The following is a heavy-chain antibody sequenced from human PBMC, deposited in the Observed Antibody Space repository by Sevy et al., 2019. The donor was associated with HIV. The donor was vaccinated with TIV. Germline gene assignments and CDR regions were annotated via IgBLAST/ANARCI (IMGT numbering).Heavy chain of an antibody. CDR1: GFTFSSYG. J-gene: IGHJ3*02. V-gene: IGHV3-33*01. D-gene: IGHD2-21*02. CDR3: ARDRVQYCGGDCYSFAFDI. Sequence: GGSLRLSCAASGFTFSSYGMHWVRQAPGKGLEWVAVIWYDGSNKYYADSVKGRFTISRDNSKNTLYLQMNSLRAEDTAVYYCARDRVQYCGGDCYSFAFDIWGKGTMVTVSS. CDR2: IWYDGSNK.